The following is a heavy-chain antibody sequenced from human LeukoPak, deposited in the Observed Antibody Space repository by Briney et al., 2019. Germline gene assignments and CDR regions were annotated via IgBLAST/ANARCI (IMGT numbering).Heavy chain of an antibody. D-gene: IGHD3-16*01. CDR1: GFTFSSFW. V-gene: IGHV3-7*01. CDR3: ARLGYYYYMDV. CDR2: IKQDGSEK. Sequence: GGSLRLSCAASGFTFSSFWMSWVRQAPGKGLERVANIKQDGSEKYYVDSVKGRFTISRDNAKNSMFLQMSSLSAEDTAVYYCARLGYYYYMDVWGKGTTVTVSS. J-gene: IGHJ6*03.